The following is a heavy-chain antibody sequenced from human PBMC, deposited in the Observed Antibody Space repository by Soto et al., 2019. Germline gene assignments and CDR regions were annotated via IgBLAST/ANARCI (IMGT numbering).Heavy chain of an antibody. J-gene: IGHJ4*02. CDR3: ARVAGATMADY. V-gene: IGHV3-48*02. CDR1: GFTFSSYS. CDR2: ISRSSSTI. D-gene: IGHD1-26*01. Sequence: EVQLVESGGGWVQPGGSLRLSCAASGFTFSSYSMNWVRQAPGKGLEWVSYISRSSSTIYYADSVKGRFTMSRDNAKKPLNRPMNSLRDEYTAVYYCARVAGATMADYWGQGTMVTVSS.